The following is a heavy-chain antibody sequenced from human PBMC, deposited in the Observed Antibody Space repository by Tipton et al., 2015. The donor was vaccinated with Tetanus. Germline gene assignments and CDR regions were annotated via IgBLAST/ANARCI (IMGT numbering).Heavy chain of an antibody. CDR3: AFRTNWRFSRGFDC. V-gene: IGHV3-53*01. J-gene: IGHJ4*02. D-gene: IGHD1-20*01. Sequence: SLRLSCVASGVTVSGNYMSWVRQAPGKGLEWVSVIYTGGSADYTDSVKGRFTISRDNSNNSLSLQMNSLRIDDTAVYYCAFRTNWRFSRGFDCWGQGILVTVSS. CDR1: GVTVSGNY. CDR2: IYTGGSA.